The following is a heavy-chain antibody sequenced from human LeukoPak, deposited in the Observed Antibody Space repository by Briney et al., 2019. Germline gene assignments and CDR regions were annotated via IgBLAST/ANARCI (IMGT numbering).Heavy chain of an antibody. CDR1: GGHIDSVY. CDR2: IYYSGST. D-gene: IGHD2-21*02. Sequence: PSETLSLTCSVSGGHIDSVYWSWIRQPPGKGLEWIGYIYYSGSTNYNPSLKSRVTISVDTSKNQFSLKLSSVTAADTAVYYCARGRGVVTAIHLDYWGQGTLVTVSS. V-gene: IGHV4-59*01. CDR3: ARGRGVVTAIHLDY. J-gene: IGHJ4*02.